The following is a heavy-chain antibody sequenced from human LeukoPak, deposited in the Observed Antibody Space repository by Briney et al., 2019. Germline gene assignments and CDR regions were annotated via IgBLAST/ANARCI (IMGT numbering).Heavy chain of an antibody. CDR3: ARDNNNWYDY. D-gene: IGHD1-20*01. CDR2: INPNSGGT. J-gene: IGHJ4*02. V-gene: IGHV1-2*02. Sequence: ASVKVSCKASGYTFTSYGISWVRQAPGQGLEWMGWINPNSGGTNYAQKFQGRVTMTRDTSISTAYMELSRLRPDDTAVYYCARDNNNWYDYWGQGTLVTVSS. CDR1: GYTFTSYG.